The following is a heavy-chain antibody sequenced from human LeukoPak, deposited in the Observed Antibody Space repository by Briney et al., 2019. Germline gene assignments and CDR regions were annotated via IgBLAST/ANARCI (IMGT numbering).Heavy chain of an antibody. J-gene: IGHJ6*02. Sequence: GRSLRLSCAASGFTFSSYGMHWVRQAPGKGLEWVAVISYDGSNKYYADSVKGRFTISRDNSKNTLYLQVNSLRAEDTAVYYCAKDRTSGSYSKMGYYYGMDVWGQGTTVTVSS. CDR2: ISYDGSNK. D-gene: IGHD1-26*01. CDR3: AKDRTSGSYSKMGYYYGMDV. V-gene: IGHV3-30*18. CDR1: GFTFSSYG.